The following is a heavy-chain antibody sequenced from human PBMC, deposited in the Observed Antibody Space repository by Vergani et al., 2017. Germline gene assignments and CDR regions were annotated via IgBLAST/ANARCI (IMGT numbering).Heavy chain of an antibody. CDR2: IRSKAYGGTT. CDR1: GGSISSYY. Sequence: VQLQESGPGLVKPSETLSLTCTVSGGSISSYYWSWIRQHPGKGLEWVGFIRSKAYGGTTEYAASVKGRFTISRDDSKSIAYLQMNSLRAEDTAVYYCARDGSSSWYDDAFDIWGQGTMVTVSS. D-gene: IGHD6-13*01. V-gene: IGHV3-71*03. J-gene: IGHJ3*02. CDR3: ARDGSSSWYDDAFDI.